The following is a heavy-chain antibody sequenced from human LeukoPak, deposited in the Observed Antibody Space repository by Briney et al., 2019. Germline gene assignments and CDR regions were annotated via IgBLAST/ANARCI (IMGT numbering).Heavy chain of an antibody. V-gene: IGHV4-59*01. CDR3: ARDIPPGTGDAFDI. CDR2: IYYSGST. Sequence: SETLSLTCTVSGGSISSYYWSWLRQPPGKGLEWIGYIYYSGSTNYNPSLKSRVTISVDTSKNQFSLKLSSVTAADTAVYYCARDIPPGTGDAFDIWGQGTMVTVSS. CDR1: GGSISSYY. D-gene: IGHD2-2*02. J-gene: IGHJ3*02.